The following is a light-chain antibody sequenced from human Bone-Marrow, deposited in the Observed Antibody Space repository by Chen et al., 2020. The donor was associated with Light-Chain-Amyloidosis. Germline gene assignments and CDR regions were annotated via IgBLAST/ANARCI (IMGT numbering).Light chain of an antibody. CDR3: QSYQGSSQGV. Sequence: NFLLTQPHSVSESPATTVIISCTRSSGSIATNYVQWYQQRPGSSPTTVIYEDDQRPSGVPDRFSGSIDRSSNSASLTISGLKTEDEADYYCQSYQGSSQGVFGGGTKLTVL. J-gene: IGLJ3*02. CDR2: EDD. V-gene: IGLV6-57*01. CDR1: SGSIATNY.